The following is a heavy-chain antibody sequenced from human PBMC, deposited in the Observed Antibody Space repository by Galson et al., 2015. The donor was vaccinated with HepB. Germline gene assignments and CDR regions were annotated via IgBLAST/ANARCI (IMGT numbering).Heavy chain of an antibody. CDR2: INTNTGNP. CDR3: ARSGYIGSRFFDY. D-gene: IGHD3-22*01. J-gene: IGHJ4*02. V-gene: IGHV7-4-1*02. CDR1: GYTFTTYA. Sequence: SVKVSCKASGYTFTTYALIWVRQAPGQGLEWMGWINTNTGNPMYARAFTGRFVFSLDTSVSTAYLHISSLKAGDTAVYYCARSGYIGSRFFDYWGQGTLVTVSS.